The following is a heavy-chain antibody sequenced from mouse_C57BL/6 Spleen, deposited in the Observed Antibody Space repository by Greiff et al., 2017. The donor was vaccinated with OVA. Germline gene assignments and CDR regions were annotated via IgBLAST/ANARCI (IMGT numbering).Heavy chain of an antibody. Sequence: VQLKQSVAELVRPGASVKLSCTASGFNIKNTYMHWVKQRPEQGLEWIGRIDPANGNTKYAPKFQGKATITADTSSNTDYLQLSSLTSEDTAIYYCARLTTVVATPLDYWGQGTSVTVSS. CDR1: GFNIKNTY. V-gene: IGHV14-3*01. CDR2: IDPANGNT. CDR3: ARLTTVVATPLDY. D-gene: IGHD1-1*01. J-gene: IGHJ4*01.